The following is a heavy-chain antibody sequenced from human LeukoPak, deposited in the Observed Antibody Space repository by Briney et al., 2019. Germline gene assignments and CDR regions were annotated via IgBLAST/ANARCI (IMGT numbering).Heavy chain of an antibody. Sequence: PGGSLRLSSAASGFTYSSYSMNWVRQAPGKGLEWLSSISGGSTYIYYADSVRGRFTISRDNAKNSLYLQMNSLRGEDTALYYCARDDVTTNGGVIADSRLFDIWGQGTMVTVSS. J-gene: IGHJ3*02. D-gene: IGHD2-8*02. CDR1: GFTYSSYS. CDR2: ISGGSTYI. CDR3: ARDDVTTNGGVIADSRLFDI. V-gene: IGHV3-21*01.